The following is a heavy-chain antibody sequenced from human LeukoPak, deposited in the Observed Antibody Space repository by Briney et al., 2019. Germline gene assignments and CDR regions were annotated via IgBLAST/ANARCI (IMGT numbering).Heavy chain of an antibody. CDR3: ATGAEVSSGWYYNYYYGMDV. CDR2: FDPEDGET. Sequence: ASVKVSCEVSGYTLTELSMHWVRQAPGKGLEWMGGFDPEDGETIYAQKFQGRVTMTEDTSTDTAYMELSSLRSEDTAVYYCATGAEVSSGWYYNYYYGMDVWGQGTTVTVSS. D-gene: IGHD6-19*01. V-gene: IGHV1-24*01. J-gene: IGHJ6*02. CDR1: GYTLTELS.